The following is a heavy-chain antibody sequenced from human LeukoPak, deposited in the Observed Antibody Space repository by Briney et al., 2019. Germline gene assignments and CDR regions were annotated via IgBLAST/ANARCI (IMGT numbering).Heavy chain of an antibody. V-gene: IGHV1-24*01. CDR2: FDPEDGET. Sequence: ASVKVSCKVSGYTLTELSMHWVRQAPGKGLEWMGGFDPEDGETIYAQKFQGRVTMTEDTSTDTAYMELSSLRSEDTAVYYCARSTDGYSGNYYSGWGPGTTVIVSS. J-gene: IGHJ6*02. D-gene: IGHD1-26*01. CDR1: GYTLTELS. CDR3: ARSTDGYSGNYYSG.